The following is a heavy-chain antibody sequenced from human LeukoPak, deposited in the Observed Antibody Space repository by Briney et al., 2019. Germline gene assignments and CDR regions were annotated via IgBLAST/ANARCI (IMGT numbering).Heavy chain of an antibody. CDR1: GYTLTELS. D-gene: IGHD3-9*01. Sequence: GASVKVSCTVSGYTLTELSMHWVRQAPGKGLEWMGGFDPEDGETIYAQKFQGRVTMTEDTSTDTAYMELSSLRSEDTAVYYCATGPLTGYYIDYWGQGTLVTVSS. CDR2: FDPEDGET. CDR3: ATGPLTGYYIDY. V-gene: IGHV1-24*01. J-gene: IGHJ4*02.